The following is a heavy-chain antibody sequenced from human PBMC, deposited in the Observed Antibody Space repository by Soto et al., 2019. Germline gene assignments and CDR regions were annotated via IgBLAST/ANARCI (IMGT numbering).Heavy chain of an antibody. Sequence: ASVKVSCKASGYTLTNYGISWVRQAPGQGLEWMGWISAYNGNTNCAQKLQGRVTMTTDTSTSTAYMELRSLRSDDTAVYYCARDHPRGDFWSGYYTGRWFDPWGQGTLVTVSS. J-gene: IGHJ5*02. V-gene: IGHV1-18*01. CDR3: ARDHPRGDFWSGYYTGRWFDP. CDR2: ISAYNGNT. D-gene: IGHD3-3*01. CDR1: GYTLTNYG.